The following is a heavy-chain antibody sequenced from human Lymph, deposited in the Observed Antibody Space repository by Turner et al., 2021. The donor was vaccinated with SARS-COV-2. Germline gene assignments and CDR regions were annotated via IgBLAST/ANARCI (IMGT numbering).Heavy chain of an antibody. Sequence: EVQLLESGVGLVQPGGSLRLSCAAAGFTFSSYAMSWVRQAPGKGLEWVSSISVSGGSTYYADSVKGRFTISRDNSKNTLYLQMNSLRVEDTAVYYCAKGVRGVIIPEAFDIWGQGTMVTISS. V-gene: IGHV3-23*01. CDR2: ISVSGGST. CDR3: AKGVRGVIIPEAFDI. J-gene: IGHJ3*02. CDR1: GFTFSSYA. D-gene: IGHD3-10*01.